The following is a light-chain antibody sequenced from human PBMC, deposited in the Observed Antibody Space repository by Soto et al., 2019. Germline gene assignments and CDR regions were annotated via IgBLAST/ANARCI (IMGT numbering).Light chain of an antibody. J-gene: IGKJ3*01. CDR1: QSISSY. Sequence: DIQMTQSPSSLSASVGDRVTITCRASQSISSYLNWYQQKPGKAPKLLIYAASSLQSGVPSRFSGSGSGTDFTLTISSLQPEDFATYYCQQSYCTLLATFGPGTKVDIK. CDR2: AAS. V-gene: IGKV1-39*01. CDR3: QQSYCTLLAT.